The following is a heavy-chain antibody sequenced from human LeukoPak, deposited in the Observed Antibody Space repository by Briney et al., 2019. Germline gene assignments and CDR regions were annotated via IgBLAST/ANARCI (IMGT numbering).Heavy chain of an antibody. D-gene: IGHD3-3*01. CDR3: ARSYDFWSGYSIDY. CDR2: INHSGST. J-gene: IGHJ4*02. Sequence: SETLSLTCAVYGGSFSGYYWSWIRQPPGKGLEWIGEINHSGSTNYNPSLKSRVTISADTSKNQFSLKLSSVTAADTAVYYCARSYDFWSGYSIDYWGQGTLVTVSS. V-gene: IGHV4-34*01. CDR1: GGSFSGYY.